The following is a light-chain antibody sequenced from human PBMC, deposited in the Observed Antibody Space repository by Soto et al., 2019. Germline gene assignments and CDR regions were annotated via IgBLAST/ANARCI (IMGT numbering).Light chain of an antibody. CDR3: SSYTTTSTYV. CDR2: HVS. J-gene: IGLJ1*01. CDR1: SSDVGGYNY. Sequence: QSVLTQPAYVSGSPGQSITISCTGTSSDVGGYNYVSWYQQYPGKAPKLMIYHVSNRPSGVSDRFSGSKSGNSASLTISGLQAEDEADYYCSSYTTTSTYVFGTGTKVTVL. V-gene: IGLV2-14*01.